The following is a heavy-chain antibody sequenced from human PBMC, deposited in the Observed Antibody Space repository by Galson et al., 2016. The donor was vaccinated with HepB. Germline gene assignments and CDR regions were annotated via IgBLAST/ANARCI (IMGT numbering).Heavy chain of an antibody. CDR2: ISGRSGYL. CDR1: GFIFSAYS. V-gene: IGHV3-21*06. CDR3: ARDPADGYNGDASEI. Sequence: SLRLSCAASGFIFSAYSMNWVRQAPGKWLEWVSSISGRSGYLYYGDSVKGRFTISRDNAKNSLYLQMNSLTAEDTATYYCARDPADGYNGDASEIWGQGTMVTVSS. J-gene: IGHJ3*02. D-gene: IGHD5-24*01.